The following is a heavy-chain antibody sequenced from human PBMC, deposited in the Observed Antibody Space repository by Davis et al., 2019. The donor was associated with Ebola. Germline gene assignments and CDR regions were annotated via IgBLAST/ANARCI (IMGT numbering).Heavy chain of an antibody. CDR1: GYTFTSYF. J-gene: IGHJ4*02. V-gene: IGHV1-46*01. CDR2: ISPSVDIT. CDR3: ARDDRYSHSWLGWTY. Sequence: ASVKVSYKASGYTFTSYFLHWVRQAPGQGLEWMGIISPSVDITTYAHKFQGRVTMTTDTSTGTVYMELSSLRSEDTAVYYCARDDRYSHSWLGWTYWGQGTLVTVSS. D-gene: IGHD3-9*01.